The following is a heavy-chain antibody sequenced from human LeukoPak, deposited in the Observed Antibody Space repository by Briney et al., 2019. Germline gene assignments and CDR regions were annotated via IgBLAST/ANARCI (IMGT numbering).Heavy chain of an antibody. CDR3: ARVSDFTVVTPGGDY. Sequence: ASVKVSCKASGYTFSSYGISWVRQAPGQGLDWMGWISGYNGNTNYAQKLQGRVTMTTDTSTSTAYMELRSLKSDDTAVYYCARVSDFTVVTPGGDYWGQGTLVTVSS. J-gene: IGHJ4*02. CDR2: ISGYNGNT. D-gene: IGHD4-23*01. CDR1: GYTFSSYG. V-gene: IGHV1-18*01.